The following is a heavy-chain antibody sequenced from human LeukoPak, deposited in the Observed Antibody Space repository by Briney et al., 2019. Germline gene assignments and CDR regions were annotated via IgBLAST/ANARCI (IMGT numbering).Heavy chain of an antibody. Sequence: GGSLRLSCAASGFTFSSYEMNWVRQAPGKGLEWVSYISSSGSTIYYADSVKGRFTISRDNAKNSLYLQMDSLRAEDTAVYYCARELTEPGYSSFSSWFDPWGQGTLVTVSS. CDR1: GFTFSSYE. CDR2: ISSSGSTI. D-gene: IGHD6-13*01. V-gene: IGHV3-48*03. J-gene: IGHJ5*02. CDR3: ARELTEPGYSSFSSWFDP.